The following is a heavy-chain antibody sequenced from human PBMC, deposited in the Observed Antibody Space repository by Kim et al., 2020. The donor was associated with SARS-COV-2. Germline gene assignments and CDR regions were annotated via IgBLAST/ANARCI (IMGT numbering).Heavy chain of an antibody. CDR3: ARIQQLVTGDWFDP. J-gene: IGHJ5*02. Sequence: SETLSLTCAVSGGSISSSNWWSWVRQPPGKGLEWIGEIYHSGSTNYNPSLKSRVTISVDKSKNQFSLKLSSVTAADTAVYYCARIQQLVTGDWFDPWGQGTLVTVSS. V-gene: IGHV4-4*02. CDR1: GGSISSSNW. CDR2: IYHSGST. D-gene: IGHD6-13*01.